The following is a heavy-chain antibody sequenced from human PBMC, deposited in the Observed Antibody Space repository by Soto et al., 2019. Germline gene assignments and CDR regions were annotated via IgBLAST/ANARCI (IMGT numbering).Heavy chain of an antibody. V-gene: IGHV1-69*13. D-gene: IGHD3-22*01. Sequence: GASVKVSCKASGGTFSSYAISWVRQAPGQGLEWMGGIIPIFGTANYARKFQGRVTITADESTSTAYMELSSLRSEDTAVYYCARVREGAYYYYYGMDVWGQGTTVTVSS. CDR3: ARVREGAYYYYYGMDV. J-gene: IGHJ6*02. CDR2: IIPIFGTA. CDR1: GGTFSSYA.